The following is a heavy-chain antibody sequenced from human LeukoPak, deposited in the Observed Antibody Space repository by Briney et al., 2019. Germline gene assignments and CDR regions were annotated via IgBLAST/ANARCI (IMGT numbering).Heavy chain of an antibody. CDR3: ARVVGEYSSSSIHYYYYMDV. CDR2: IFYSGST. CDR1: GGSIRNYY. J-gene: IGHJ6*03. D-gene: IGHD6-6*01. Sequence: SETLSLTCSVSGGSIRNYYWSWIRQPPGKGLEWIGYIFYSGSTNNNPSLKSRVTISVDTSKNQFSLKLSSVTAADTAVYYCARVVGEYSSSSIHYYYYMDVWGKGTTVTVSS. V-gene: IGHV4-59*12.